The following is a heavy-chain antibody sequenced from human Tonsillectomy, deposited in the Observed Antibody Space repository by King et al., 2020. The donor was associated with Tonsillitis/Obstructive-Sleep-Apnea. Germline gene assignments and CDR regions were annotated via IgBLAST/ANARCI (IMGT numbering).Heavy chain of an antibody. V-gene: IGHV3-30*01. Sequence: VQLVESGGGVVQPGRSLRLSCAASGFTFSSYAMHWVRQAPGKGLEWVAVISYDGSSKSYADSVKGRFTISRDNSEKTLYLQVNSLRAEDTAVYYCAREEVGYCSGGSCYGLWYWGQGTLVTVSS. CDR2: ISYDGSSK. J-gene: IGHJ4*02. CDR1: GFTFSSYA. CDR3: AREEVGYCSGGSCYGLWY. D-gene: IGHD2-15*01.